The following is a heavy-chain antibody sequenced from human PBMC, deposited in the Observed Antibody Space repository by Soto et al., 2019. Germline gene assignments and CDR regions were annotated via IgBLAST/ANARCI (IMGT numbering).Heavy chain of an antibody. J-gene: IGHJ5*02. CDR1: GYTFTGYY. D-gene: IGHD3-22*01. Sequence: QVQLVQSGAEVKKPGASVKVSCKASGYTFTGYYMHWVRQAPGQGLEWMGWINPNSGGTNYAQQFQGRGTMTRDTSLSTADMELSRLRSDDTAVYYCARAPMYYYDGKAGWFDPWGKGTLVTVSS. CDR2: INPNSGGT. V-gene: IGHV1-2*02. CDR3: ARAPMYYYDGKAGWFDP.